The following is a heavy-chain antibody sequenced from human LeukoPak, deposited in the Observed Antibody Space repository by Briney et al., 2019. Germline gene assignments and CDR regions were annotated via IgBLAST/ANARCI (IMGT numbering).Heavy chain of an antibody. J-gene: IGHJ4*02. D-gene: IGHD3-10*01. CDR3: ARHEGVRSYHDY. V-gene: IGHV4-30-2*01. Sequence: SETLSLTCTVSGGSISSGGYYWSWIRQPPGKGLEWIGYIYHSGRTYYNPSLKSRVSISVDRSKNQFSLKLSSVTASDTAGYYCARHEGVRSYHDYWGQGTLVTVSS. CDR2: IYHSGRT. CDR1: GGSISSGGYY.